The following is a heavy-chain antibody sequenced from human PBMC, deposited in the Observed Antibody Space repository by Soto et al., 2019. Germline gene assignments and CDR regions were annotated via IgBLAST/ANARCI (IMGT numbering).Heavy chain of an antibody. V-gene: IGHV3-23*01. CDR1: GFTFSSYA. J-gene: IGHJ4*02. Sequence: EVQLLESGGGLVQPGGSLRLSCAASGFTFSSYAMSWVRQAPGKGLEWVSAISGSGGSTYYADSVKGRFTISRDNSKNTLYQQMNSLRAEDTAVYYCAKDRGGIVVVPDATWDHWGQGTLVTVSS. D-gene: IGHD2-2*01. CDR3: AKDRGGIVVVPDATWDH. CDR2: ISGSGGST.